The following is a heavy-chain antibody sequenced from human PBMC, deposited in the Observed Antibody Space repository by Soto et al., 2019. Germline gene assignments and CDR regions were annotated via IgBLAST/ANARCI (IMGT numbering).Heavy chain of an antibody. CDR2: IYWDDDK. V-gene: IGHV2-5*02. D-gene: IGHD3-10*01. CDR1: GFSLDTSGAA. CDR3: APRDRASGGLFDY. Sequence: QITLKESGPTLVKPTQTLTLTCTFSGFSLDTSGAAVGWIRQPPGKGLEWLSVIYWDDDKRSSPPLRRRLTITKDTSKNQVVLRMTNMDPADTATYYCAPRDRASGGLFDYWGQGTLVTVSS. J-gene: IGHJ4*02.